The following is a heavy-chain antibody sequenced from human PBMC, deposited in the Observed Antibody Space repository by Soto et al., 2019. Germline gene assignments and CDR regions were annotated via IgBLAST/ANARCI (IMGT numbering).Heavy chain of an antibody. D-gene: IGHD3-3*01. CDR2: IYYSGST. Sequence: TETLSLTCTVSGGSISSSSYYWGWIRQPPGKGLEWIGSIYYSGSTYYNPSLKSRVTISVDTSKNQFSLKLSSVTAADTAVYYCARQTIVGVFIPGGVFDYWGQGTLVTVSS. V-gene: IGHV4-39*01. CDR3: ARQTIVGVFIPGGVFDY. J-gene: IGHJ4*02. CDR1: GGSISSSSYY.